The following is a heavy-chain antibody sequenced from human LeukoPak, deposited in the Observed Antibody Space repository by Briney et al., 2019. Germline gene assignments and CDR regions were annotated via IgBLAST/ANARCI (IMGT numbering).Heavy chain of an antibody. CDR2: IYPGDSDT. Sequence: GESLKISCKGSGYSFTSYWIGWVRQMPGKGLEWMGIIYPGDSDTRYSPPFQGQVTISADKSISTAYLQWSSLKASDTAMYYCARRTTRCYYDSSGYEAPHFDYWGQGTLVTVSS. CDR1: GYSFTSYW. D-gene: IGHD3-22*01. J-gene: IGHJ4*02. CDR3: ARRTTRCYYDSSGYEAPHFDY. V-gene: IGHV5-51*01.